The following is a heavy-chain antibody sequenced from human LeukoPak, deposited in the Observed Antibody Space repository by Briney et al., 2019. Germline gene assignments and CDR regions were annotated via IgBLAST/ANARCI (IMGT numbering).Heavy chain of an antibody. J-gene: IGHJ3*02. CDR3: ARDCSGGSCYGAFDI. CDR2: IYDSGST. CDR1: GGSVSSGSYY. Sequence: SETLSLTCTVSGGSVSSGSYYWSWIRQPPGTGLEWIGYIYDSGSTYYNPSLKSRITISVDTSENRFSLKLSSVTATDTAVYYCARDCSGGSCYGAFDIWGQGTMVTVSS. V-gene: IGHV4-30-4*08. D-gene: IGHD2-15*01.